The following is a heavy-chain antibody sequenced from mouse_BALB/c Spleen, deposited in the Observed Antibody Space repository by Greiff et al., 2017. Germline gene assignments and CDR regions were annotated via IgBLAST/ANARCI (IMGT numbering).Heavy chain of an antibody. Sequence: VQLQQPGAELVRSGASVKLSCTASGFNIKDYYMHWVKQRPEQGLEWIGWIDPENGDTEYAPKFQGKATMTADTSSNTAYLQLSSLTSEDTAVYSCNGRHGYYVGYWGQGTTLTVSS. CDR2: IDPENGDT. CDR1: GFNIKDYY. D-gene: IGHD2-2*01. V-gene: IGHV14-4*02. J-gene: IGHJ2*01. CDR3: NGRHGYYVGY.